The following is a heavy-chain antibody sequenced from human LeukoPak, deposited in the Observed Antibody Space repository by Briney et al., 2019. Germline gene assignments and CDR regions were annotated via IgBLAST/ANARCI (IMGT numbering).Heavy chain of an antibody. CDR2: INHSGST. CDR3: ARGRWASEYSSSWYNYYYYGMDV. Sequence: SETLSLTCAVYGGSFSGYYWSWIRQPPGKGLEWMGEINHSGSTNYNPSLKSRVTISVDTSKNQFSLKLSSVTAADTAVYYCARGRWASEYSSSWYNYYYYGMDVWGQGTTVTVSS. V-gene: IGHV4-34*01. J-gene: IGHJ6*02. D-gene: IGHD6-13*01. CDR1: GGSFSGYY.